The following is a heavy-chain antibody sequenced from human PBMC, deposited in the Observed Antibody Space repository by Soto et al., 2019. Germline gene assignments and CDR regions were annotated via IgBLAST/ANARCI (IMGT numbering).Heavy chain of an antibody. CDR3: ARACYYYDSSGYMNWFDP. J-gene: IGHJ5*02. V-gene: IGHV1-18*01. CDR1: GYSFTSYG. Sequence: ASVKVSCKASGYSFTSYGISWVRQAPGQGLEWMGWISAYNGNKKYAQKLQGRVTMTTDTSTSTAYMELRSLRSDDTAVYYCARACYYYDSSGYMNWFDPWGQGTLVTVSS. D-gene: IGHD3-22*01. CDR2: ISAYNGNK.